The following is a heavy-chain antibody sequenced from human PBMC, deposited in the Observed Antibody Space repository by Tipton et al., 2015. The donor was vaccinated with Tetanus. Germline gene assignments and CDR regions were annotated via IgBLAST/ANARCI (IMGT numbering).Heavy chain of an antibody. V-gene: IGHV4-61*05. CDR3: ARESITIFGVVSIDY. D-gene: IGHD3-3*01. CDR1: GSSISRSGHY. Sequence: TLSLTCTVSGSSISRSGHYWTWIRQPPGKEPEWVGYVYHSGTTNYNPSLKSRVTMSVDNSKNQFSLKLNSVTAADTAVYYCARESITIFGVVSIDYWGQGTLVTVSS. J-gene: IGHJ4*02. CDR2: VYHSGTT.